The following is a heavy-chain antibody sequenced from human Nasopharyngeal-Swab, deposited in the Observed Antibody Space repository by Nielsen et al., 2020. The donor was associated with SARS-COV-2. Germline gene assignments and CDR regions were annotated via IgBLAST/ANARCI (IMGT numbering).Heavy chain of an antibody. J-gene: IGHJ6*02. Sequence: GGSLRLSCAAYGFAFSAYTMTWIRQAPGKGLEWVSFISDSGSYRNHADSVKGRFTISRDNAKNSLYLEMESLRVEDTAVYYCARGLSITYFYYGMDVWGQGTSVTVSS. D-gene: IGHD1-14*01. V-gene: IGHV3-11*05. CDR1: GFAFSAYT. CDR2: ISDSGSYR. CDR3: ARGLSITYFYYGMDV.